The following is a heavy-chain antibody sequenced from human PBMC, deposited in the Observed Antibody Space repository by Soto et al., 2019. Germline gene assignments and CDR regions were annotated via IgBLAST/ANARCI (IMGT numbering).Heavy chain of an antibody. V-gene: IGHV1-69*01. Sequence: QVQLVQSGAEVKKPGSSVKVSCKASGGTFSSYAISWVRQVPGQGLEWMGGIIPIFGTANYAQKFQGRVTITADESTSTAYMELSSLRPEDTAVYYCARDLAGNYYDSSGYYPPAFDYWGQGTLVTVSS. CDR2: IIPIFGTA. CDR3: ARDLAGNYYDSSGYYPPAFDY. J-gene: IGHJ4*02. D-gene: IGHD3-22*01. CDR1: GGTFSSYA.